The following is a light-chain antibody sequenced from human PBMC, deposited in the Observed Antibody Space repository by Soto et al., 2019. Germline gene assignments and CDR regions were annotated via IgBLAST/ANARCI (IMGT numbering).Light chain of an antibody. Sequence: DIVMTQSPDSLAVSLGERATINCKSSQTVLYSSNNKNYLAWYQQKPGQPPKLLIYWASTRESGVTDRLSGSGSGTDFTLTISGLQADDFATYYCQQYNSYSWTFGQGTKADIK. CDR3: QQYNSYSWT. CDR2: WAS. CDR1: QTVLYSSNNKNY. J-gene: IGKJ1*01. V-gene: IGKV4-1*01.